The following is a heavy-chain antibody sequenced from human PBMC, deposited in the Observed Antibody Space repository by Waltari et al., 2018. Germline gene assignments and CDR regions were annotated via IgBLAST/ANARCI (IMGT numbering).Heavy chain of an antibody. CDR2: IYHSGST. Sequence: QVQLQESGPGLVKPSETLSLTCAVSGYSISSGYYWGWIRQPPGKGLEWIGSIYHSGSTYYNPSLKSRVTISVDTSKNQFSLKLSSVTAADTAVYYCARLPNWNRPFDYWGQGTLVTVSS. CDR3: ARLPNWNRPFDY. V-gene: IGHV4-38-2*01. D-gene: IGHD1-1*01. CDR1: GYSISSGYY. J-gene: IGHJ4*02.